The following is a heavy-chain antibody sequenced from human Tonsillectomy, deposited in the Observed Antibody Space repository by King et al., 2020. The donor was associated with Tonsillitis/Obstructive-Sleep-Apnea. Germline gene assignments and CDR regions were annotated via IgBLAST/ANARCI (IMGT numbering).Heavy chain of an antibody. D-gene: IGHD5-24*01. CDR3: AKVKFDGAAFDSLDS. V-gene: IGHV3-23*01. Sequence: VQLQESGGGLVQPGGSLRLSCVASGYMFTSYAMTWVRLAPGKGLGGVSAIIGTGGSIFFADFVKGRFNISDDTSKQTVYLQMDSLRADDTAVYYCAKVKFDGAAFDSLDSWGQGTLVTVSS. CDR2: IIGTGGSI. CDR1: GYMFTSYA. J-gene: IGHJ4*02.